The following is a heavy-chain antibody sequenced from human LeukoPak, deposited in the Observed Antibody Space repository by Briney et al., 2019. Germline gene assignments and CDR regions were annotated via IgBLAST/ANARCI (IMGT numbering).Heavy chain of an antibody. Sequence: PSETLSLTCTVSGGSISSSSYYWGWIRQPPGKGLEWIGSIYYSGSTNYNPSLKSRVTISVDTSKNQFSLKLSSVTAADTAVYYCARGDLYPARGYSSRLGPGGLYFDYWGQGTLVTVSS. CDR1: GGSISSSSYY. J-gene: IGHJ4*02. D-gene: IGHD5-18*01. V-gene: IGHV4-39*07. CDR3: ARGDLYPARGYSSRLGPGGLYFDY. CDR2: IYYSGST.